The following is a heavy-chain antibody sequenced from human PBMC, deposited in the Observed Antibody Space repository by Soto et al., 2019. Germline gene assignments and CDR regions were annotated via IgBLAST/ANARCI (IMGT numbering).Heavy chain of an antibody. J-gene: IGHJ5*02. CDR1: GFTFSSYR. CDR2: ISSSSSYI. CDR3: ASGNSYGNERRFDP. Sequence: EVQLVESGGGLVKPGGSLRLSCAASGFTFSSYRMNWVRQAPGKGLEWVSSISSSSSYIYYADSVKGRFTISRDNAKNSLYLQMNSLRVEDTAVYYCASGNSYGNERRFDPWGQGTLVTVSS. V-gene: IGHV3-21*01. D-gene: IGHD5-18*01.